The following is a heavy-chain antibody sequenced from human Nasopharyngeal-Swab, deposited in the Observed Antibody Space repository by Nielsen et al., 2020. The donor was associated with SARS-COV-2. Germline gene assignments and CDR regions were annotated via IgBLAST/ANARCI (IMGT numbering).Heavy chain of an antibody. Sequence: LKISCAASGFTFDDYAMHWVRQAPGKGLEWVSGISWNSGSIGYADSVKGRFTISRDNAKNSLYLQMNSLRAEDTALYYCAKGSSWEAYNWFDPWGQGTLVTVSS. CDR3: AKGSSWEAYNWFDP. CDR1: GFTFDDYA. CDR2: ISWNSGSI. J-gene: IGHJ5*02. V-gene: IGHV3-9*01. D-gene: IGHD1-26*01.